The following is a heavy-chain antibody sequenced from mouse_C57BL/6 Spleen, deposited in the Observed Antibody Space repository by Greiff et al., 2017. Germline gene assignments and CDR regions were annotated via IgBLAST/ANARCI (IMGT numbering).Heavy chain of an antibody. J-gene: IGHJ2*01. V-gene: IGHV1-52*01. D-gene: IGHD1-1*01. CDR2: IDPSDSET. CDR1: GYTFTSYW. Sequence: QVQLQQPGAELVRPGSSVKLSCKASGYTFTSYWMHWVKQRPIQGLEWIGNIDPSDSETHYNQKFKDKATLTVDKSSSTAYMQLSSLSSEDSAVXYCARETYYGSSSWYFDYWGQGTTLTVSS. CDR3: ARETYYGSSSWYFDY.